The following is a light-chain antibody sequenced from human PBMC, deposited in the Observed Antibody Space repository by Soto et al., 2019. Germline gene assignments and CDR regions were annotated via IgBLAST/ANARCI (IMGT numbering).Light chain of an antibody. CDR2: KAS. CDR3: QQYNSYSST. CDR1: QSISSW. Sequence: DIQMTQSPSTLSASVGDRVTITCRASQSISSWLAWYHQEPGKAPKLLIYKASTLESGVPSRFSGSGSGTEFTLTISSLQPDDFATYYCQQYNSYSSTFGQGTRLEIK. V-gene: IGKV1-5*03. J-gene: IGKJ5*01.